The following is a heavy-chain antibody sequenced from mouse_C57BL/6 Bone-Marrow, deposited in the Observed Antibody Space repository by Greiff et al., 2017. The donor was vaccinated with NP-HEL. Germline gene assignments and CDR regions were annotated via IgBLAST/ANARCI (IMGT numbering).Heavy chain of an antibody. V-gene: IGHV1-50*01. Sequence: QVQLQQPGAELVKPGASVKLSCKASGYTFTSYWMQWVKQRPGQGLEWIGEIDPSDSYTNYNQKFKGKATLTVDTSSSTAYMQLSSLTSEDSAVYYCARMDYWGQGTSVTVPS. CDR3: ARMDY. CDR2: IDPSDSYT. J-gene: IGHJ4*01. CDR1: GYTFTSYW.